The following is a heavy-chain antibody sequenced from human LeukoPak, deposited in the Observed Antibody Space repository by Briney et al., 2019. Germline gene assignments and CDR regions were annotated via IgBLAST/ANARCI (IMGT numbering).Heavy chain of an antibody. CDR1: GFTFSDYY. CDR2: ISSSGSTI. CDR3: ARRKRSRWSSLDS. D-gene: IGHD6-13*01. V-gene: IGHV3-11*01. Sequence: GGSLRLSCAASGFTFSDYYMTWVRQAPGKGLEWVSYISSSGSTIYYADSVKGRFTISRDNAKNSLYLQMNSLRAEDTAMYYCARRKRSRWSSLDSWGRGTLVTVSS. J-gene: IGHJ4*02.